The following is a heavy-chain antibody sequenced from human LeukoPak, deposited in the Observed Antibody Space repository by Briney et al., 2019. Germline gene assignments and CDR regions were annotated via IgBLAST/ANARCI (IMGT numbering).Heavy chain of an antibody. V-gene: IGHV3-23*01. D-gene: IGHD6-13*01. CDR2: ITGSGKNT. CDR1: GFIFSSYS. J-gene: IGHJ6*02. CDR3: AKAASSSWPSYHYGMDV. Sequence: PGGSLRLSCAASGFIFSSYSMSWVRQAPGKGLEWVSVITGSGKNTYYADSVKGRFTISKDNSKNTVYLQMNDLRVDDTAVYYCAKAASSSWPSYHYGMDVWGQGTTVTVSS.